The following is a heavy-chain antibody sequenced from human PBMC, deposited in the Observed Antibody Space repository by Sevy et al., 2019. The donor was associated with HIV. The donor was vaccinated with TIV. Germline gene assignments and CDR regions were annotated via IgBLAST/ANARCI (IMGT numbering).Heavy chain of an antibody. CDR2: IYIDGRT. CDR1: GFTVSNNF. V-gene: IGHV3-66*02. CDR3: ARSQSSSWHYFDY. D-gene: IGHD6-13*01. J-gene: IGHJ4*02. Sequence: GGSLRLSCAASGFTVSNNFVTWVRQAPGKGLEWVSFIYIDGRTYYADSVKGRFTISRDNSKNTLFLQMNSLRHEDTAVYYCARSQSSSWHYFDYWGQGTLVTVSS.